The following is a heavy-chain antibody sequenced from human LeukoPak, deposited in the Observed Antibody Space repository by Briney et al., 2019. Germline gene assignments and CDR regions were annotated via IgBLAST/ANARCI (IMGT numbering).Heavy chain of an antibody. V-gene: IGHV4-34*01. CDR1: GGSFSGYY. CDR2: INHSGST. Sequence: SETLSLTSAVYGGSFSGYYWSWIRQPPGKGLEWIGEINHSGSTNYNPSLKSRVTISVDTSKNQFSLKLSSVTAADTAVYYCARRTYYYGSGSYYSPVYYYYYMDVWGKGTTVTVSS. CDR3: ARRTYYYGSGSYYSPVYYYYYMDV. D-gene: IGHD3-10*01. J-gene: IGHJ6*03.